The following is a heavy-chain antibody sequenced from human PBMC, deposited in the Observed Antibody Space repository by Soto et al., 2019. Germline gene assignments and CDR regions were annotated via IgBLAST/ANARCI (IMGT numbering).Heavy chain of an antibody. Sequence: VQLVESGGGVVQPGRSLRLSCAASGFTFSSYAMSWVRQAPGKGLEWVSAISGSGGSTYYADSVKGRFTISRDNSKNTLYLQMNSLRAEDTAVYYCAKAPGYTVIAGDAFDIWGQGTMVTVSS. D-gene: IGHD4-17*01. V-gene: IGHV3-23*04. CDR1: GFTFSSYA. J-gene: IGHJ3*02. CDR3: AKAPGYTVIAGDAFDI. CDR2: ISGSGGST.